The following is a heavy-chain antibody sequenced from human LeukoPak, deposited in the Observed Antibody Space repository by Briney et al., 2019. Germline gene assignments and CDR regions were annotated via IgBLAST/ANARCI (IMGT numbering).Heavy chain of an antibody. D-gene: IGHD1-26*01. CDR2: IKSRTDGGTT. Sequence: GGSLRLSCAASGFIFSSYSMDWVRQAPGKGLEWVGHIKSRTDGGTTDCAAPLKGRFTISRDDSKNTLYLQMNSLKTEDTAVYYCTTWDGVNWGQGTMVTVSS. CDR3: TTWDGVN. J-gene: IGHJ3*01. V-gene: IGHV3-15*01. CDR1: GFIFSSYS.